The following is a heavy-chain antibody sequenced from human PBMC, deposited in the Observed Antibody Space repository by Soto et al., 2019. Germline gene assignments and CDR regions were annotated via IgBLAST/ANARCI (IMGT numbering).Heavy chain of an antibody. Sequence: PGGSLRLSCAASGFSFSDYYMSWIRQAPGKGLEWVSYISTSGSAIYYTDSVKGRFTFSRDNAKNSLYLQMNSLTAEDTAGYYCARDTTGYSGFYGGWFFDLWGRGTLVTVSS. V-gene: IGHV3-11*01. CDR3: ARDTTGYSGFYGGWFFDL. CDR2: ISTSGSAI. CDR1: GFSFSDYY. D-gene: IGHD3-9*01. J-gene: IGHJ2*01.